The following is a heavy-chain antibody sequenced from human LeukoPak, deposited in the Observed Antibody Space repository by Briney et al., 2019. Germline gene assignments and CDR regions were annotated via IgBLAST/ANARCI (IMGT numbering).Heavy chain of an antibody. CDR3: ARDSITMVRGVIHNWFDP. J-gene: IGHJ5*02. CDR1: GGSISSGGYY. Sequence: SETLSLTCTVSGGSISSGGYYWSWIRQHPGTGLEWIGYIYYSGSTYYNPSLKSRVTISVGTSKNQFSLKLSSVTAADTAVYYCARDSITMVRGVIHNWFDPWGQGTLVTVSS. D-gene: IGHD3-10*01. V-gene: IGHV4-31*03. CDR2: IYYSGST.